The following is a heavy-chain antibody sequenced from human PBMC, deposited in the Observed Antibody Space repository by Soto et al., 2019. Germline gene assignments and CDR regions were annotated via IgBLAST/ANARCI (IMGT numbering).Heavy chain of an antibody. CDR2: MNPNNNNT. CDR1: GYTFTSYD. CDR3: ARGPHPYFHDY. Sequence: QVQLVQSGAEVKKPGASVKVSCKASGYTFTSYDINWVRQATGQGLEWMGWMNPNNNNTRYAQKFQGRVTMTRNTPLSTAYMALRSLGSEDPAVYYWARGPHPYFHDYWGQGTLATVSS. J-gene: IGHJ4*02. V-gene: IGHV1-8*01. D-gene: IGHD2-8*01.